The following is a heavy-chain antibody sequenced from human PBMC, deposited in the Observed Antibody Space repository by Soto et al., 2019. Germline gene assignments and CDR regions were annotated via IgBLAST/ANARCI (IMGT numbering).Heavy chain of an antibody. CDR1: GGSISTYY. V-gene: IGHV4-31*02. D-gene: IGHD6-13*01. CDR2: IYYSGST. CDR3: ARERHIIAAAGIFDWFDP. Sequence: VSGGSISTYYWSWIRQHPGKGLEWIGYIYYSGSTYYNPSLKSRVTISVDTSKNQFSLKLSSVTAADTAVYYCARERHIIAAAGIFDWFDPWGQGALVTVS. J-gene: IGHJ5*02.